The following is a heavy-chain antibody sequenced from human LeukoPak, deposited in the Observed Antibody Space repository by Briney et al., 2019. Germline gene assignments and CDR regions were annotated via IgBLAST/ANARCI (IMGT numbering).Heavy chain of an antibody. J-gene: IGHJ4*02. CDR3: AKEVSSGYDFAIDYFDY. V-gene: IGHV3-20*04. D-gene: IGHD5-12*01. CDR1: GFTFDDYG. CDR2: INWNGGST. Sequence: GGSLRLSCAASGFTFDDYGMSWVRQAPGKGLEWVSGINWNGGSTGYADSVKGRFTISRDNAKNSLYLQMNSLRAEDTALYYCAKEVSSGYDFAIDYFDYWGQGTLVTVSS.